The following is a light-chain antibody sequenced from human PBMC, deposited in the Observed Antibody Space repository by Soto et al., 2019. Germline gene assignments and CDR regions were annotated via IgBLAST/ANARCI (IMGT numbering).Light chain of an antibody. V-gene: IGLV1-44*01. CDR1: SSNIESNT. Sequence: QSALTQPPSTSGTPGQRVTISCSGTSSNIESNTVSWYQQLPGTAPKLLIYSSHQRPSGVPDRLSGSKSGTSASLAISGLQSDDEADYYCAAWDDSLSGPVFGGGTKVTVL. CDR2: SSH. CDR3: AAWDDSLSGPV. J-gene: IGLJ3*02.